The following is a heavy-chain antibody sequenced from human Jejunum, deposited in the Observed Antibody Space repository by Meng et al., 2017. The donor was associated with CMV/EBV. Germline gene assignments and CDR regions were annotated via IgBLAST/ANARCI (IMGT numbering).Heavy chain of an antibody. D-gene: IGHD2-2*01. Sequence: FNSYTMSWVRPVPGKGLEWVSSISTHSTYISYADSVKGRFTISRDNAKNSLYLQMDSLRVEDTAVYYCASGFCGSTTCYREFDYWGQGTRVTVSS. V-gene: IGHV3-21*01. CDR3: ASGFCGSTTCYREFDY. CDR1: FNSYT. CDR2: ISTHSTYI. J-gene: IGHJ4*02.